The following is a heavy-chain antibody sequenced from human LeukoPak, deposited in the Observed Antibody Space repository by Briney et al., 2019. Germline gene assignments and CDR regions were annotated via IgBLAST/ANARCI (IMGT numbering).Heavy chain of an antibody. CDR1: EGTFSSYA. CDR2: IIPILGIA. J-gene: IGHJ4*02. Sequence: GSSVKVSCKASEGTFSSYAISWVRQAPGQGLEWMGRIIPILGIANYAQKFQGRVTITADKSTSTAYMELSSLRSEDTAVYYCARDHYYDSSGYYWGQGTLVTVSS. CDR3: ARDHYYDSSGYY. V-gene: IGHV1-69*04. D-gene: IGHD3-22*01.